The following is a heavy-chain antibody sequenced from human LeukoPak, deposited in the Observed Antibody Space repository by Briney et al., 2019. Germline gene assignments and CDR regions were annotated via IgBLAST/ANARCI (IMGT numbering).Heavy chain of an antibody. V-gene: IGHV3-7*03. CDR2: IKQDGSEK. J-gene: IGHJ4*02. CDR3: AKTAVVITFRFDD. Sequence: GGSLRLSCAASGFTFSRYWMNWVRQAPGKGLEWVANIKQDGSEKYYVASVEGRFTISRDNSKNMVYLQMNSLRADDTAVYYCAKTAVVITFRFDDWGQGALVTVSS. D-gene: IGHD4/OR15-4a*01. CDR1: GFTFSRYW.